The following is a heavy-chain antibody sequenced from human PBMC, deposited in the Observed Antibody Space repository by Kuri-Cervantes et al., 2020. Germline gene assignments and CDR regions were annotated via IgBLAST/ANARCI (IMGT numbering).Heavy chain of an antibody. CDR3: ARDVMVRGLPTNY. Sequence: SETLSLTCTVSGGSISSSSYYWGWIRQPPGKGLEWIGSIYYSGSTYYNPSLKSRVTISVDTSKNQFSLKLNSVTAADTAVYYCARDVMVRGLPTNYWGRGTLVTVSS. CDR2: IYYSGST. J-gene: IGHJ4*02. V-gene: IGHV4-39*07. CDR1: GGSISSSSYY. D-gene: IGHD3-10*01.